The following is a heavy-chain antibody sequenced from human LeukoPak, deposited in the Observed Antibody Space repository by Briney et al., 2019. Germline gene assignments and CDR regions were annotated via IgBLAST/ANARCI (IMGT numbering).Heavy chain of an antibody. D-gene: IGHD1-26*01. J-gene: IGHJ4*02. CDR3: ARGGASSGGYSPFDY. V-gene: IGHV4-59*01. CDR1: GGSSSSYY. CDR2: IFNNGNT. Sequence: SETLSLTYTVSGGSSSSYYWTWIRQPPGKGLEWIGYIFNNGNTNYNPSLKSRVTISVDTSRNQFFLRLTSVTPADTAVYYCARGGASSGGYSPFDYWGLGTLVTVSS.